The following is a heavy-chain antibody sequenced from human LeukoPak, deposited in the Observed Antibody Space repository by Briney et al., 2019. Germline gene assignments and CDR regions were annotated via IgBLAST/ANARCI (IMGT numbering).Heavy chain of an antibody. Sequence: SQTLSLTCTVSGGSISSGSYYWSWIRQPAGKGLEWIGRIYASGNINYNPSLKSRVTISVDTSKNQFSLKLSSVTAAATAVYYCATGYGKLDSWGQGTLVTVSS. V-gene: IGHV4-61*02. D-gene: IGHD2-15*01. CDR1: GGSISSGSYY. J-gene: IGHJ5*01. CDR3: ATGYGKLDS. CDR2: IYASGNI.